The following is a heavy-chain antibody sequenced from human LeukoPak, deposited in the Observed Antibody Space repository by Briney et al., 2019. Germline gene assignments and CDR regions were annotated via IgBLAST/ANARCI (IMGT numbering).Heavy chain of an antibody. CDR1: GYTFTGYY. V-gene: IGHV1-2*02. CDR3: ARGEVFKPWPNAFDI. J-gene: IGHJ3*02. D-gene: IGHD1-14*01. CDR2: INPNSGGT. Sequence: GASVKVSCKASGYTFTGYYMHWVRQAPGQGLEWMGWINPNSGGTNYAQKFQGRVTMTRDTSISTAYMELNRLRSDDTAVYYCARGEVFKPWPNAFDIWGQGTMVTVSS.